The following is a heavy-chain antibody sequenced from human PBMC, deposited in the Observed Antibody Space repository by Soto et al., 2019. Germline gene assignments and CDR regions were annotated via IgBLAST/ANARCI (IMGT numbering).Heavy chain of an antibody. CDR2: MSSGGGNK. D-gene: IGHD3-16*01. Sequence: QVQLVESGGGVVQPGRSLRLSCAASGFSFSNYVLHWVRQAPGKGLEWVAVMSSGGGNKFYTDSVKGRFTISRDNSKNTLYLQMTSLRPEDTAVYFCARGGEGPFFDNWGQGTLVSVSS. V-gene: IGHV3-30-3*01. CDR1: GFSFSNYV. J-gene: IGHJ4*02. CDR3: ARGGEGPFFDN.